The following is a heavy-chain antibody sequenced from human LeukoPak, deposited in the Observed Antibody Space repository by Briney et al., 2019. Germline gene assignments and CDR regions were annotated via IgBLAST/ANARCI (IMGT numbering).Heavy chain of an antibody. Sequence: SVKVSCKASGGTFSSYAISWVRQAPGQGLEWMGGIIPIFGTANYAQKFQGRVTITADKSTSTAYMELSSLRSEDTAVYYCARHYDYVWGGIAYWGQGTLVTVSS. CDR2: IIPIFGTA. V-gene: IGHV1-69*06. D-gene: IGHD3-16*01. CDR3: ARHYDYVWGGIAY. J-gene: IGHJ4*02. CDR1: GGTFSSYA.